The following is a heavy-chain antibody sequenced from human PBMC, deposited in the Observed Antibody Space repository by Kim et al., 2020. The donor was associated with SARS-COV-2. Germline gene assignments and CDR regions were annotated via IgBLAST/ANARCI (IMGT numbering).Heavy chain of an antibody. CDR2: IKQDGTEK. CDR3: ARSQWLLPDFDY. J-gene: IGHJ4*02. D-gene: IGHD6-19*01. Sequence: GGSLRLSCAASGFTFTNYWMSWVRQAPGKGLQWVATIKQDGTEKYYVHSVKGRFTISRDNAKNSLYLQLNSLTAEDTAVYYCARSQWLLPDFDYWGQGTLVTVSS. V-gene: IGHV3-7*03. CDR1: GFTFTNYW.